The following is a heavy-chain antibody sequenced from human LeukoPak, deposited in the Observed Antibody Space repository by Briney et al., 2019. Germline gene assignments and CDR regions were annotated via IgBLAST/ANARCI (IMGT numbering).Heavy chain of an antibody. CDR3: ARDPGGYGGYYYYYYYMDV. CDR2: TYHSGST. V-gene: IGHV4-38-2*02. Sequence: SETLSLTCTVSGYSISSGYYWGWIRQPPGKGLEWIGSTYHSGSTYYNPSLKSRVTISVDTSKNQFSLKLSSVTAADTAVYYCARDPGGYGGYYYYYYYMDVWGKGTTVTVSS. D-gene: IGHD4-23*01. CDR1: GYSISSGYY. J-gene: IGHJ6*03.